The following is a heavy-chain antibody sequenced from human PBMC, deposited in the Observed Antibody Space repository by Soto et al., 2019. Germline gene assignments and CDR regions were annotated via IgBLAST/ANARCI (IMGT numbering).Heavy chain of an antibody. CDR1: GYTFSSYG. CDR3: ARGGYYDSSGSRNYHYYGMNV. V-gene: IGHV1-18*01. D-gene: IGHD3-22*01. CDR2: ISPYDGNT. Sequence: ASVKVSCKASGYTFSSYGINGVRQAPGQRLEWLGWISPYDGNTKYAQILQGRVSMTTDTSTKTAYMEVRSLRSDDTAVYYCARGGYYDSSGSRNYHYYGMNVWGQGTTVTVSS. J-gene: IGHJ6*02.